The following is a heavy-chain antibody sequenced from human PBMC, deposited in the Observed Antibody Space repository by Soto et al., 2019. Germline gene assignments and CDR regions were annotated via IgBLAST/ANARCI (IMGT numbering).Heavy chain of an antibody. CDR2: INPYSGAT. Sequence: QVQLVQSGAEVKKPGASVKVSCKASGYPFSDYYVHWVRQAPGQGLEWMGWINPYSGATNYAQKFQAWVTMTGDASVSTAYLELTTLVSDDTAVYYCARARANVAPNWFDPWGQGTLVIVSS. D-gene: IGHD5-12*01. CDR3: ARARANVAPNWFDP. J-gene: IGHJ5*02. CDR1: GYPFSDYY. V-gene: IGHV1-2*04.